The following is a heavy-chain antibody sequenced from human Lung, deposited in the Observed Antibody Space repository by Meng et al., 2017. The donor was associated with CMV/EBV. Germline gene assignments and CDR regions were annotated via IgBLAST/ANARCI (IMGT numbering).Heavy chain of an antibody. Sequence: SVXVSXXASGYTFSNYDNIWVRQASGQGLEGVGWMNPNRGNTAYAQKFQGRVTMTRDTSTSIAYMELSSLRSGDTAVYYCARGQVHGSTINWHDDRLSVMDVWGQGXTVTVSS. CDR3: ARGQVHGSTINWHDDRLSVMDV. D-gene: IGHD2/OR15-2a*01. V-gene: IGHV1-8*01. CDR1: GYTFSNYD. J-gene: IGHJ6*02. CDR2: MNPNRGNT.